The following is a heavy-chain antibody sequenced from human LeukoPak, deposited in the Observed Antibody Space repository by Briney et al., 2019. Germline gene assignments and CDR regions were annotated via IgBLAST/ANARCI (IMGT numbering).Heavy chain of an antibody. CDR2: INPNSGGT. Sequence: ASVKVSCKASGYTSTGYYMHWVRQAPGQGLERMGWINPNSGGTNYAQKFQGRVTMTRDTSISTAYMELSRLRSDDTAVYYCARALPVFSSGWFVYFDYWGQGTLVTVSS. CDR1: GYTSTGYY. J-gene: IGHJ4*02. D-gene: IGHD6-19*01. CDR3: ARALPVFSSGWFVYFDY. V-gene: IGHV1-2*02.